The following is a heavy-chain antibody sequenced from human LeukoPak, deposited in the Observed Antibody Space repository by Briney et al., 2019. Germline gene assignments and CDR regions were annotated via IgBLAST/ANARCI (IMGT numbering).Heavy chain of an antibody. J-gene: IGHJ6*03. Sequence: GASVKVSCKASGYTFTSYGISWVRQAPGQGLEWMGWISAYNGNTNYAQKLQGRVTMTTDTSTSTAYMELRSLRSDDTAVYYCARTRKGQAAAGTDHYYYYMDVWGKGTTVTASS. V-gene: IGHV1-18*01. D-gene: IGHD6-13*01. CDR2: ISAYNGNT. CDR3: ARTRKGQAAAGTDHYYYYMDV. CDR1: GYTFTSYG.